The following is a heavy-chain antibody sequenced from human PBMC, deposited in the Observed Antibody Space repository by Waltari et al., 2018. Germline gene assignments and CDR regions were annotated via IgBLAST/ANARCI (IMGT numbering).Heavy chain of an antibody. CDR3: AKDIAPAGTRYFDY. Sequence: EVQLLESGGGLVQPGGSLRLSCVASGLTLSRYTMSWVRQAPGKGLEWGSSIGGSGISTYYADSVKGRFTISRDNSKDTRYLQINSLRAEDTAIYYCAKDIAPAGTRYFDYWGQGTLVTVSS. J-gene: IGHJ4*02. D-gene: IGHD6-13*01. CDR1: GLTLSRYT. CDR2: IGGSGIST. V-gene: IGHV3-23*01.